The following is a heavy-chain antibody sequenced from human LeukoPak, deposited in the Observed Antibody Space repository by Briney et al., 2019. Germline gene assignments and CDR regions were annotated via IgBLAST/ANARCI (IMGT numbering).Heavy chain of an antibody. CDR2: IYSGGST. CDR3: ARDHRYCSGGSCSRYYYYGMDV. V-gene: IGHV3-66*01. D-gene: IGHD2-15*01. Sequence: GGSLRLSCAASGFTVSSNYMSWVRQAPGKGLEWVSVIYSGGSTYYADSVKGRFTISRDNSKNTLYLQMNSLRAEDTAVYYCARDHRYCSGGSCSRYYYYGMDVWGQGTTVTVSS. J-gene: IGHJ6*02. CDR1: GFTVSSNY.